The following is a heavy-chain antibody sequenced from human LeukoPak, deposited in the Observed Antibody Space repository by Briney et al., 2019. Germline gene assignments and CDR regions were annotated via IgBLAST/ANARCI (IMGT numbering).Heavy chain of an antibody. D-gene: IGHD2/OR15-2a*01. V-gene: IGHV3-23*01. Sequence: QPGGSLRLSCAASGFTFSSYAMSWVRQAPGKGLEWVSGISGSGGSTYYADSVKGRFTISRDNSKNTLYLQINSLRAEDTAVYYCAKVLTASRYFDYWGQGTLVTVSS. CDR3: AKVLTASRYFDY. CDR1: GFTFSSYA. CDR2: ISGSGGST. J-gene: IGHJ4*02.